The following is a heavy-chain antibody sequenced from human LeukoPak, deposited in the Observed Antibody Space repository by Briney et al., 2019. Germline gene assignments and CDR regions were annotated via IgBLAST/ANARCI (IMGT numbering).Heavy chain of an antibody. CDR3: ASNRLWDIVGS. Sequence: GGSLRLSCAASGFTFSTYAMSWIRQAPGKGLEWVSYISSSGSTIYYADSVKGRFTISRDNAKNSLYLQMNSLRAEDTAVYYCASNRLWDIVGSWGQGTLVTVSS. CDR2: ISSSGSTI. D-gene: IGHD2-15*01. J-gene: IGHJ4*02. V-gene: IGHV3-11*01. CDR1: GFTFSTYA.